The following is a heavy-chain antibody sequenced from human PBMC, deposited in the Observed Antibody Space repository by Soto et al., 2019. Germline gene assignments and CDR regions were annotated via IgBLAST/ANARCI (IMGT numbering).Heavy chain of an antibody. J-gene: IGHJ5*02. CDR1: GFTFSSYS. V-gene: IGHV3-21*01. Sequence: EVQLVESGGGLVQPGGSLRLSCAASGFTFSSYSMNWVRQAPGKGLEWVSSISSSSSYIYYADSVKGRFTISRDNAXSSRYLQMNSLRAEDTAVYYCARDHAPTVRLLLFDPWGQGTLVTVSS. D-gene: IGHD3-10*01. CDR3: ARDHAPTVRLLLFDP. CDR2: ISSSSSYI.